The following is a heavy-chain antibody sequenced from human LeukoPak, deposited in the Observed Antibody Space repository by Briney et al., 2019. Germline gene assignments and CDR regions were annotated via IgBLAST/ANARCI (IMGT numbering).Heavy chain of an antibody. J-gene: IGHJ4*02. Sequence: GASVKVSCKASGYTFTSYGISWVRQAPGQGLEWMGWISAYNGNTNYAQKLQGRVTMTTDTSTSTAYMELRSLRSDDTAVYYCAREALTGDWRPGAYFDYWGQGTLVTVSS. CDR1: GYTFTSYG. CDR2: ISAYNGNT. V-gene: IGHV1-18*01. CDR3: AREALTGDWRPGAYFDY. D-gene: IGHD7-27*01.